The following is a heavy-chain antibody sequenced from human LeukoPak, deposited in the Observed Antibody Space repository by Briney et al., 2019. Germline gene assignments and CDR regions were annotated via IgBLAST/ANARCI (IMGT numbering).Heavy chain of an antibody. CDR2: IYSGGST. V-gene: IGHV3-66*01. CDR3: ARGGEVFSSWYFDL. J-gene: IGHJ2*01. D-gene: IGHD3-16*01. CDR1: GFTVSSNY. Sequence: GGSLRLSCAASGFTVSSNYMSWVRQAPGKGLEWVSVIYSGGSTYYADSVKGRFTISRDNSKNTLYLQMNSLRAEDTAVYYCARGGEVFSSWYFDLWGRGTLVTVSS.